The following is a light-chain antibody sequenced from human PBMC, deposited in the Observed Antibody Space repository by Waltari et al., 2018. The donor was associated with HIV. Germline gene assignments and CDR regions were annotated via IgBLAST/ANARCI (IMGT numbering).Light chain of an antibody. CDR3: MQALQRPLT. J-gene: IGKJ4*01. Sequence: DIVMTQSPLALVVTPVEPASISCRSIRSLLETNGYHFLQWYVQKAGQSPQLLMFLTSKRASGVPDRFSGSGSGTEFTLRISSVQAEDVGVYYCMQALQRPLTFGGGTKVEIK. V-gene: IGKV2-28*01. CDR1: RSLLETNGYHF. CDR2: LTS.